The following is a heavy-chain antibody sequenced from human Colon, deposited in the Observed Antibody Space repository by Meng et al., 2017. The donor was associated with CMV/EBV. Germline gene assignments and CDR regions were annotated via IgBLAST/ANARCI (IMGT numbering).Heavy chain of an antibody. CDR1: GDSVANTGAA. V-gene: IGHV6-1*01. CDR3: ARDPEYSYSILDT. Sequence: GQLQQSGSRLLKPSQTLPPTGAISGDSVANTGAAWNWVRQSPSRGLEWLGRTYYRSQWHNNYAESVRSRITINPDTSKNQFSLQLKSVTPEDTAVYYCARDPEYSYSILDTWGQGTLVTVSS. J-gene: IGHJ5*02. D-gene: IGHD1-26*01. CDR2: TYYRSQWHN.